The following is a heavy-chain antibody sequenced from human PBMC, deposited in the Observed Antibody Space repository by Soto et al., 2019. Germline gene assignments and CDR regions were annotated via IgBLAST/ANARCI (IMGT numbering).Heavy chain of an antibody. V-gene: IGHV1-46*01. CDR1: GYTFTSHY. Sequence: ASVKVSCKASGYTFTSHYMHWVRQAPGQGLEWVGIINPSGGSTTFAQKFQGRVTMTRDTSTSTVYMELSSLRSEDPAVYYCARDQVAGTYYFDYWGQGTLVTVSS. CDR2: INPSGGST. CDR3: ARDQVAGTYYFDY. J-gene: IGHJ4*02. D-gene: IGHD2-15*01.